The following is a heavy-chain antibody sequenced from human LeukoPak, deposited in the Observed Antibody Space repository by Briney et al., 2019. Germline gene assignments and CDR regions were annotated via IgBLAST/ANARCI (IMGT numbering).Heavy chain of an antibody. CDR3: AKGSSVAGTYYFDY. V-gene: IGHV3-23*01. D-gene: IGHD6-19*01. Sequence: GGSLRLSCAASGFTFSSYAMSWLRQAPGKGLEWVSAISGSGGSTYYADSVKGRFTISRDNSKNTLYLQMNSLRAEDTAVYYCAKGSSVAGTYYFDYWGQGTLVTVSS. J-gene: IGHJ4*02. CDR2: ISGSGGST. CDR1: GFTFSSYA.